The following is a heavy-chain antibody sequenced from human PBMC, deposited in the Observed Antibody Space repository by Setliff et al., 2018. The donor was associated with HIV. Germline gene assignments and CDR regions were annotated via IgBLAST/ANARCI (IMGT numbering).Heavy chain of an antibody. V-gene: IGHV4-59*11. D-gene: IGHD5-12*01. CDR2: VHYSGST. CDR1: LGSINTHR. J-gene: IGHJ4*02. Sequence: TSETLSLTCTVSLGSINTHRWNWIRQPPGKGLEWIGYVHYSGSTNYNPSFKSRVIMSVDTSKNQFSLKLGSVTAADTAVYYCAREGSIVAAFDYWGQGTLVTVSS. CDR3: AREGSIVAAFDY.